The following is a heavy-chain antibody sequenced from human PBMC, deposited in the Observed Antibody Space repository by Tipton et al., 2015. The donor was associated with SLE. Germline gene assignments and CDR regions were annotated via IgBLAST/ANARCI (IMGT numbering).Heavy chain of an antibody. Sequence: RSLRLSCAASRFTFDTYAMHWVRQPPGKGLGWVAVISYHGLVDYYADSVKGRFTISRDNSKNTVSLQMNSLRVEDSAVYYCARGGSSSWWYYMDVWGRGTTVTVSS. J-gene: IGHJ6*03. CDR1: RFTFDTYA. CDR2: ISYHGLVD. CDR3: ARGGSSSWWYYMDV. V-gene: IGHV3-30*04. D-gene: IGHD6-13*01.